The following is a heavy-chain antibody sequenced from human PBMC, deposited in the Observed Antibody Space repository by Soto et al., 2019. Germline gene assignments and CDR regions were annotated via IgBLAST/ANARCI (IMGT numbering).Heavy chain of an antibody. CDR1: GYSFTSYW. D-gene: IGHD3-9*01. CDR3: ARCTLSHYDILTGYYTPGWFDP. J-gene: IGHJ5*02. V-gene: IGHV5-51*01. CDR2: IYPGDSDT. Sequence: HGESLKISCKGSGYSFTSYWIGWVRQMPGKGLEWMGIIYPGDSDTRYSPSFQGQVTISADKSISTAYLQWSSLKASDTAMYYCARCTLSHYDILTGYYTPGWFDPWGQGTLVTVSS.